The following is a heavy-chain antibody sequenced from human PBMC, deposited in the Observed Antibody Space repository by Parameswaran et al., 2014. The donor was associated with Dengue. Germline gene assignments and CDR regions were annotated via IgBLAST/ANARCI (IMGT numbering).Heavy chain of an antibody. J-gene: IGHJ6*02. CDR2: IYYSGST. V-gene: IGHV4-59*01. D-gene: IGHD6-19*01. CDR3: ARVTSSGFHSRYYYGMDV. Sequence: WIRQPPGKGLEWIGYIYYSGSTNYNPSLKSRVTISVDTSKNQFSLKLSSVTAADTAVYYCARVTSSGFHSRYYYGMDVWGQGTTVTVSS.